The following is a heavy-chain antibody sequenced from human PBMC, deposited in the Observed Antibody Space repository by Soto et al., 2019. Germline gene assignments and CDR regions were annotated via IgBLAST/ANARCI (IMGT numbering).Heavy chain of an antibody. J-gene: IGHJ6*03. CDR2: IGGSGGST. D-gene: IGHD1-26*01. V-gene: IGHV3-23*01. Sequence: PGGSLRLSCAASGFTFSSYGMTWVRQAPGKGLEWVSSIGGSGGSTHYTDSVKGRFTISRDNSKNTLYLQMNSLRAEDTAVYYCAKKSGPITTTPFYYYYYMDVWGKATTVTVSS. CDR3: AKKSGPITTTPFYYYYYMDV. CDR1: GFTFSSYG.